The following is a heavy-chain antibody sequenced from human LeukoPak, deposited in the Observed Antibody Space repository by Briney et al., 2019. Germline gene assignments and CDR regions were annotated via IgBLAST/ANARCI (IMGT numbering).Heavy chain of an antibody. V-gene: IGHV4-38-2*01. CDR3: ARQGASPLEWLTQPFDY. J-gene: IGHJ4*02. CDR2: IYHSGST. D-gene: IGHD3-3*01. Sequence: SETLSLTCAVSGYSISSGYYWGWSRQPPGKGLEWIGSIYHSGSTYYNPSLKSRVTISVDTSKNQFSLKLSSVTAADTAVYYCARQGASPLEWLTQPFDYWGQGTLVTVSS. CDR1: GYSISSGYY.